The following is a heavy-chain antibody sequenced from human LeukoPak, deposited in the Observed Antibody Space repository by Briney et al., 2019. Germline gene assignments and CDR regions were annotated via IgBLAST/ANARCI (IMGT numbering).Heavy chain of an antibody. CDR3: ARDEVTSGGGLES. V-gene: IGHV3-53*01. D-gene: IGHD3-16*01. J-gene: IGHJ4*02. CDR1: GFAVNTKF. Sequence: GGSLRLSCAASGFAVNTKFMHWVRQAPGKGLEWISVIYSGGLTYYADSVEGRFTISRDNSKNTLYLYMNSLRAEDAAVYYCARDEVTSGGGLESWGQGALVIVSS. CDR2: IYSGGLT.